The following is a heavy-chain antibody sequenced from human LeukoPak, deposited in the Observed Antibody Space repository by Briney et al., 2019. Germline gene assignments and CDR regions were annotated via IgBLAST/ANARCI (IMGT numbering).Heavy chain of an antibody. CDR3: ARARLAVSGNYFEN. J-gene: IGHJ4*02. V-gene: IGHV3-21*01. Sequence: GGSLRLSCAASGFTFSRYSMNWVRQAPGKGLEWVSSISISSSYIYYADSVKGRFTMSRDNAKNSLYLQVNSLRAEDTAVCHCARARLAVSGNYFENWGQGTLVTVSS. CDR2: ISISSSYI. D-gene: IGHD6-19*01. CDR1: GFTFSRYS.